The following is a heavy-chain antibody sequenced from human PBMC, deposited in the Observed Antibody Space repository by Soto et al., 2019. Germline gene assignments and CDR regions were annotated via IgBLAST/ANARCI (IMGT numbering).Heavy chain of an antibody. CDR1: GVSISSRNW. CDR2: IHPSGNT. D-gene: IGHD2-21*01. Sequence: QVQLPESGPGLVKPSGTLSLTCAVSGVSISSRNWWSWVRQPPGKGLEWIGEIHPSGNTNSNPSLKSRVTMSVDESKNQFSLKLTSVTAADTAVYYCSKVDAEYFVSRGDRWFDPWGQGTLVTVSS. V-gene: IGHV4-4*02. J-gene: IGHJ5*02. CDR3: SKVDAEYFVSRGDRWFDP.